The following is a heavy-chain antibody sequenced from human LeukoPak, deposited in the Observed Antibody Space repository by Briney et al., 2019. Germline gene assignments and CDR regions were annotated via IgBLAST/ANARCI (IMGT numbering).Heavy chain of an antibody. V-gene: IGHV1-2*02. CDR2: INPNSGGT. J-gene: IGHJ4*02. D-gene: IGHD2-2*01. CDR3: ARDVGEYCSSVSCYASNY. CDR1: GYTFTGYY. Sequence: AASVKVSCKASGYTFTGYYMHWVRQAPGQGLEWMGWINPNSGGTNYAQKFQGRVTMTRDTSISTAYMELNRLRSDDTAVYYCARDVGEYCSSVSCYASNYWGQGTLVTVSS.